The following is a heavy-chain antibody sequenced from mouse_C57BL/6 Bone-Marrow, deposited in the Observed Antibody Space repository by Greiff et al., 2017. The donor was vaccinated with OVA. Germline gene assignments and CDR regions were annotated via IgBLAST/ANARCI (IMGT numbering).Heavy chain of an antibody. CDR3: ARHFYYGYDDYYAMDY. CDR2: IWSDGST. D-gene: IGHD2-2*01. J-gene: IGHJ4*01. CDR1: GFSLTSYG. V-gene: IGHV2-6-1*01. Sequence: VNLVESGPGLVAPSQSLSITCTVSGFSLTSYGVHWVRQPPGKGLEWLVVIWSDGSTTYNSALKSRLSISKDNSKSQVFLKMNSLQTDDTAMYYCARHFYYGYDDYYAMDYWGQGTSVTVSS.